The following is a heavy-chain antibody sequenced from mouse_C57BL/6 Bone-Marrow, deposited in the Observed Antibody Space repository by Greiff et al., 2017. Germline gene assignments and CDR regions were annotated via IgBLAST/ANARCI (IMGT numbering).Heavy chain of an antibody. CDR3: ASGVYYGSSYGY. V-gene: IGHV5-6*01. CDR1: GFTFSSYG. Sequence: EVKLVESGGDLVKPGGSLKLSCAASGFTFSSYGMSWVRQTPDKRLEWVATISSGGSYTYYPDSVKGRFTISRDNAKNTLYLQMSSLKSEDTAMYYCASGVYYGSSYGYWGQGTTLTVSS. CDR2: ISSGGSYT. J-gene: IGHJ2*01. D-gene: IGHD1-1*01.